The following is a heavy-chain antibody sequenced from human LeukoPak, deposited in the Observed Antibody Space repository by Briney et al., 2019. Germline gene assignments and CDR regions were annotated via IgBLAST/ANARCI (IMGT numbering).Heavy chain of an antibody. CDR2: IYYSGST. V-gene: IGHV4-31*03. J-gene: IGHJ5*02. D-gene: IGHD3-10*01. CDR3: ARELLWKGIRGFDP. Sequence: SETLSLTCTVSGGSISSGGYYWSWIRQHPGKGLEWIGYIYYSGSTYYNPSLKSRVTISVDTSKNQFSLKLSSVTAADTAVYYCARELLWKGIRGFDPWGQGTLVTVSS. CDR1: GGSISSGGYY.